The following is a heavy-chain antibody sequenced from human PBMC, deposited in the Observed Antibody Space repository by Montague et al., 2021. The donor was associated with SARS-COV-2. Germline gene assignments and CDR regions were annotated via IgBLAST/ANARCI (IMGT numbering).Heavy chain of an antibody. Sequence: CAISGDSVSGNMATSEWIRHAPSSGLEWVGRTYYRSKWYNDYAVSVKSRVIINPDTSNNRISLQLNSVTPEDTAVYYCARAYCGGDCYFYWYFDLWGRGTLVTVSS. CDR3: ARAYCGGDCYFYWYFDL. CDR1: GDSVSGNMAT. D-gene: IGHD2-21*02. CDR2: TYYRSKWYN. V-gene: IGHV6-1*01. J-gene: IGHJ2*01.